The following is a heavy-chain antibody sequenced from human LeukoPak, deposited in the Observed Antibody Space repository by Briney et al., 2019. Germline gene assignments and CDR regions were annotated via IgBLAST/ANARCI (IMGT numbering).Heavy chain of an antibody. D-gene: IGHD3-22*01. CDR1: GVSISSYY. Sequence: SETLSLTCTVSGVSISSYYWSWIRQPPGKGLEWIGYIYYSGSTNYNPSLKSRVTISVDTSKNQFSLKLSSVTAADTAVYYCAREDSSGSQLDYWGQGTLVTVSS. CDR2: IYYSGST. CDR3: AREDSSGSQLDY. J-gene: IGHJ4*02. V-gene: IGHV4-59*01.